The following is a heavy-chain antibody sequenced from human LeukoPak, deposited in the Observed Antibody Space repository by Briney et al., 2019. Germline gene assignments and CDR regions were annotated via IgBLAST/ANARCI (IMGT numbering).Heavy chain of an antibody. CDR1: GFSFSSYA. J-gene: IGHJ4*02. CDR2: MSSSDDGR. D-gene: IGHD6-19*01. CDR3: ARAGIAVAGDDY. Sequence: GGSLRLSCATSGFSFSSYAMSWVRQAPGKGLEWVSAMSSSDDGRYYAASVRGRFTISRDTSRSTLYLQMNSLRAEDTAVYYCARAGIAVAGDDYWGQGTLVTVSS. V-gene: IGHV3-23*01.